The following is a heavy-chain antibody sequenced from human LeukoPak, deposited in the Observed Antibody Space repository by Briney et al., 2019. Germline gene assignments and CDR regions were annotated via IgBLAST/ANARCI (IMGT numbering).Heavy chain of an antibody. J-gene: IGHJ4*02. V-gene: IGHV3-66*01. CDR2: IYTGGTT. D-gene: IGHD5-12*01. CDR1: GFSVSSKY. Sequence: PGGSLRLSCAASGFSVSSKYMSWVRQAPGKGLEWVSTIYTGGTTYYADSVRGRFTISRDNSENTLYLQMNSLRVEDTSLYYCATRPDGYDLPYFDYWGQGTLVTVSS. CDR3: ATRPDGYDLPYFDY.